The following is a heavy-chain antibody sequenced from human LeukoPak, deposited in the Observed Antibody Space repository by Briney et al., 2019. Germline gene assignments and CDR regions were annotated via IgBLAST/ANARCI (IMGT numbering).Heavy chain of an antibody. V-gene: IGHV4-4*07. J-gene: IGHJ4*02. CDR3: ARGASGSYHYFDY. CDR2: IYTSGST. CDR1: GGSISNYL. D-gene: IGHD1-26*01. Sequence: SETLSLTCTVSGGSISNYLWSWIRQPAGKGLEWIGRIYTSGSTAYNPSLKSRVTMSVDTSKNQFSLKLTSVTAADTAVYYCARGASGSYHYFDYWGQGTLVTVSS.